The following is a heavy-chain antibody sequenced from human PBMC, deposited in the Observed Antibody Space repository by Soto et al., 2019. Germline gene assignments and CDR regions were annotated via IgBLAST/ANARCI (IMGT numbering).Heavy chain of an antibody. CDR3: ARSRRRDRDAFDI. V-gene: IGHV1-18*01. CDR2: ISAYNGNT. J-gene: IGHJ3*02. CDR1: GYTFTSYG. Sequence: QVQLVQSXXEXXXPGASVKVSCKASGYTFTSYGISWVRQAPGQGLEWMGWISAYNGNTNYAQKLQGRVTMTTDTSTSTAYMELRSLRSDDTAVYYCARSRRRDRDAFDIWGQGTMVTVSS.